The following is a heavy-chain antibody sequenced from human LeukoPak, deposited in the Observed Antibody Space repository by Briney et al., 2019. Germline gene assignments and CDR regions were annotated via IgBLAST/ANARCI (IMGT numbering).Heavy chain of an antibody. Sequence: GSLRLSCAASGFTFSSYWMNWARQAPGKGLVWVASINHNGNVNYYVDSVKGRFTISRDNAKNSLYLQMSNLRAEDTAVYFCARGGGLDVWGQGATVTVSS. CDR2: INHNGNVN. J-gene: IGHJ6*02. D-gene: IGHD3-16*01. CDR3: ARGGGLDV. CDR1: GFTFSSYW. V-gene: IGHV3-7*03.